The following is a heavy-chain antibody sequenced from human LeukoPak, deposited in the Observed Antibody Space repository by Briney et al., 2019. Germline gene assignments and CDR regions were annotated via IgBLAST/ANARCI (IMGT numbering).Heavy chain of an antibody. D-gene: IGHD4-11*01. Sequence: GGSLRLSCAASGFTFSSYSMNWVRRAPGKGLEWVSSISASSTYIYYADSVKGRFTISRDNAKNSLYLQMNSLRAEDTAVYYCASPLTTVKVNYWGQGTLVTVSS. J-gene: IGHJ4*02. CDR1: GFTFSSYS. CDR2: ISASSTYI. CDR3: ASPLTTVKVNY. V-gene: IGHV3-21*01.